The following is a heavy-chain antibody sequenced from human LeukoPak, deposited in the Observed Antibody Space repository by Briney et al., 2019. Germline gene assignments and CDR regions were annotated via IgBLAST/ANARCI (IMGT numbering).Heavy chain of an antibody. D-gene: IGHD1-26*01. V-gene: IGHV4-34*01. J-gene: IGHJ5*02. CDR1: GGSFSGYY. CDR3: ARYIVGAIDWFDP. Sequence: SETLSLTCAVYGGSFSGYYWSWIRQPPGKGLEWIGEINHSGSTNYNPSLKSRVTISVDTSKNQFTLKLSSVTAADTAVYYCARYIVGAIDWFDPWGQGTLVTVSS. CDR2: INHSGST.